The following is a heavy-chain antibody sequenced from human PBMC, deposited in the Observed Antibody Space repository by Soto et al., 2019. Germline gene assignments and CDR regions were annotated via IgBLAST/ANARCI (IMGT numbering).Heavy chain of an antibody. D-gene: IGHD3-10*01. V-gene: IGHV4-30-4*01. J-gene: IGHJ4*02. CDR2: IYYSGST. CDR3: ARWWFGEFFDY. Sequence: QVQLQESGPGLVKPSQTLSLTCTVSGGSISSGDYYWSWIRQPPGKGLGWIGYIYYSGSTYYNPSLNSRVTISVDTSKNQFSRKLSSVTAADTAVYYFARWWFGEFFDYWGQGTLVTVSS. CDR1: GGSISSGDYY.